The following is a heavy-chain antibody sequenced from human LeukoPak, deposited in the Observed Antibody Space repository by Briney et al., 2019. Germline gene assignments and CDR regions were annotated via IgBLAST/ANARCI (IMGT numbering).Heavy chain of an antibody. CDR2: INQSGST. CDR3: ATVEDTAIVHDY. D-gene: IGHD5-18*01. V-gene: IGHV4-34*01. Sequence: SETLSLTCAVYGGSFSGYYWSWIRQPPGKGLEWIGEINQSGSTNYNPSLKSRVTISVDTSKNQFSLKLSSVTAADTAVYYCATVEDTAIVHDYWGQGTQVTVSS. J-gene: IGHJ4*02. CDR1: GGSFSGYY.